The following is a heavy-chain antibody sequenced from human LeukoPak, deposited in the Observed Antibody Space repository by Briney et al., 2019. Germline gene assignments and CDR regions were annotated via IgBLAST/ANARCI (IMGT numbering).Heavy chain of an antibody. CDR3: ARGGSKGEDPSDVLLWFGELLDAFDI. CDR2: MNPNSGNT. Sequence: VASVKVSCKASGYTFTSYDINWVRQATGQGLEWMGWMNPNSGNTGYAQKFQGRVTMTRNTSISTAYMELSSLRSEDTAVYYCARGGSKGEDPSDVLLWFGELLDAFDIWGQGTMVTVSS. J-gene: IGHJ3*02. D-gene: IGHD3-10*01. V-gene: IGHV1-8*01. CDR1: GYTFTSYD.